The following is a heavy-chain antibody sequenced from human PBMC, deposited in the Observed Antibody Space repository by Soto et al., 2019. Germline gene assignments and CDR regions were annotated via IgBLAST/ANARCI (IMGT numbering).Heavy chain of an antibody. CDR3: TTYCSSTSCFPTRYSYYYCMDV. CDR1: GFTFSNAW. CDR2: IKSKTDGGTT. D-gene: IGHD2-2*01. V-gene: IGHV3-15*07. J-gene: IGHJ6*02. Sequence: PGGSLRLSCAASGFTFSNAWMNWVRQAPGKGLEWVGRIKSKTDGGTTDYAAPVKGRFAISRDDSKNTLYLQMNSLKTEDTAVYYCTTYCSSTSCFPTRYSYYYCMDVWGQAITVTV.